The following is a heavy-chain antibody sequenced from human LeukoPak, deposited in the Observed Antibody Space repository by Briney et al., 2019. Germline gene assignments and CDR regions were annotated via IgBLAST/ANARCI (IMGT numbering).Heavy chain of an antibody. CDR3: AKDRARVGTMVDAFDM. Sequence: ASVKVSCKASGYTFTGHYMHWVRQAPGQGLEWMGWINPNSGGTNYAQKFQGRVTMNRDTSISTAYMELSRLRSDDTAVYHCAKDRARVGTMVDAFDMWGQGTMVTVSS. V-gene: IGHV1-2*02. CDR1: GYTFTGHY. CDR2: INPNSGGT. D-gene: IGHD1-1*01. J-gene: IGHJ3*02.